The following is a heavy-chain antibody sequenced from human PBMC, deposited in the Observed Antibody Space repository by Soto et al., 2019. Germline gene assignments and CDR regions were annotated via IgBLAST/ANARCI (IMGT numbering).Heavy chain of an antibody. Sequence: GESLKISCKVSGYSFTKYWIGWVRQMPGKGLEWMGIIYPSDSDTRYSPSFQGQVTISADKSISTAYLQWGSLKASDTAMYYCARRGILTGYYLFDYWGQGTLVTVSS. CDR1: GYSFTKYW. J-gene: IGHJ4*02. D-gene: IGHD3-9*01. CDR3: ARRGILTGYYLFDY. V-gene: IGHV5-51*01. CDR2: IYPSDSDT.